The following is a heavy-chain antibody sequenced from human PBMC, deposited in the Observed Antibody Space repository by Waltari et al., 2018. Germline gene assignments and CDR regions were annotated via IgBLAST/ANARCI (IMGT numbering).Heavy chain of an antibody. CDR3: AIQISGVVF. Sequence: EVQLVESGGGLVQPGGSLSLSCAASGFTFSAYRMHWVRQAPGKGLGWVSLINADGRATLYADSVKGRFTMSRDNAKDTLYLQMNSLRGEDTAVYYCAIQISGVVFWGQGTLVTVSS. CDR1: GFTFSAYR. J-gene: IGHJ4*02. D-gene: IGHD3-3*01. CDR2: INADGRAT. V-gene: IGHV3-74*01.